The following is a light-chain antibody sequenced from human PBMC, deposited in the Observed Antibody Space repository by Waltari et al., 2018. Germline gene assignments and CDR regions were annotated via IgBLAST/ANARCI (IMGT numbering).Light chain of an antibody. Sequence: DIQLTHSPSSLSASPRDRVTITCRASQSINSYLNWYQQKPGKAPKLLIYGTSSLQSGVPSRFSGSGSGTDFSLTINSLQPEDFAAYYCQQTYTTPYTFGQGTKLEIK. J-gene: IGKJ2*01. CDR1: QSINSY. V-gene: IGKV1-39*01. CDR2: GTS. CDR3: QQTYTTPYT.